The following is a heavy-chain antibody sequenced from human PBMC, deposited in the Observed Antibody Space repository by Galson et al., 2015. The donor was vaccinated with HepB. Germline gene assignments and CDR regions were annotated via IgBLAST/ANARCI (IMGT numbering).Heavy chain of an antibody. D-gene: IGHD1-20*01. CDR2: ISFDGKAD. Sequence: SLRLSCAASGFTFSIYAMNWVRQAPGKGLEWVARISFDGKADVYADSVKGRFTISRDNSRDTLYLQMNSLTVEDTAVYYCAQEDWDVTGRSAVFWGQGTLVIVSS. V-gene: IGHV3-30*18. J-gene: IGHJ4*02. CDR3: AQEDWDVTGRSAVF. CDR1: GFTFSIYA.